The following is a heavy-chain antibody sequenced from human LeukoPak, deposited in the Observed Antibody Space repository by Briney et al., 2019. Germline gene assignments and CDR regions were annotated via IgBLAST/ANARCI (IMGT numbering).Heavy chain of an antibody. CDR1: GFTFSSYG. CDR2: IWYDGSNK. D-gene: IGHD3-10*01. V-gene: IGHV3-33*06. Sequence: GRSLRLSCAASGFTFSSYGMHWVRQAPGKGLEWVAVIWYDGSNKYYADSVKGRFTISRDNSKNTLYLQMNSLRAEDTAVYYCAKDRVTMVRGPTGFDPWGQGTLVTVSS. CDR3: AKDRVTMVRGPTGFDP. J-gene: IGHJ5*02.